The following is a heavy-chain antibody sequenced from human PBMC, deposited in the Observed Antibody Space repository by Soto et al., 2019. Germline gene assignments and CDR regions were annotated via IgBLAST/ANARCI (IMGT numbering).Heavy chain of an antibody. Sequence: GESPNTPCKGAGYSFIDYRIGWVRQMPGKGLEWMGIIYHGDSDTRYSQSFQGQVTISVDRCITTAYLQWGSLKASDTAVYYCTRLLIESYGSVCAPYYWGQGTLVTVSS. CDR2: IYHGDSDT. D-gene: IGHD3-10*01. CDR3: TRLLIESYGSVCAPYY. J-gene: IGHJ4*01. V-gene: IGHV5-51*01. CDR1: GYSFIDYR.